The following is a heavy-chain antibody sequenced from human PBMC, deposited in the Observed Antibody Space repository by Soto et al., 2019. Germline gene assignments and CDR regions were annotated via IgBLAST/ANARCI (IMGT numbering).Heavy chain of an antibody. CDR1: GFSLSTSGVG. Sequence: QITLKESGPTLVRPTQTLTLTCTFSGFSLSTSGVGVGWIRQPPGKALEWLALIYWDDDHRNSPSLKTRLTIXKXXSKNRVVLTMTKLYLADTATYYCAREVYSSTYFDSWGQGTLVTVSS. J-gene: IGHJ4*02. CDR3: AREVYSSTYFDS. D-gene: IGHD6-13*01. V-gene: IGHV2-5*02. CDR2: IYWDDDH.